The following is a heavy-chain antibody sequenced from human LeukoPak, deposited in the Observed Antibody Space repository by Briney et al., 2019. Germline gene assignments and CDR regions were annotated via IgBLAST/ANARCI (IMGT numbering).Heavy chain of an antibody. Sequence: SETLSLTCTVSGGSISSYYWSWIRQPAGKGLEWLGRIYTSGSTNYNPSLKSRVTMSVDTSKNQFSLKLSSVTAADTAVYYCAREFEYCSSTSCYWVVSDPWGQGTLVAVSS. J-gene: IGHJ5*02. CDR1: GGSISSYY. V-gene: IGHV4-4*07. D-gene: IGHD2-2*01. CDR2: IYTSGST. CDR3: AREFEYCSSTSCYWVVSDP.